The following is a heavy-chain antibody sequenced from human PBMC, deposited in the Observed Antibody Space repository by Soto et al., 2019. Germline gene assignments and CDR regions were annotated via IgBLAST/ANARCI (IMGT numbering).Heavy chain of an antibody. Sequence: QVQLEQSAPEVKKPGASVKVSCKASGYTFTTYGISWVRQAPGQGLEWLGWINTHNGNTNYAQDLQGRVIMTADTSTSTAYMELRSLRSDDTAIYYCTRECSPPYYYDGMDAWGQGTTVTVSS. J-gene: IGHJ6*01. CDR2: INTHNGNT. CDR1: GYTFTTYG. D-gene: IGHD3-10*01. V-gene: IGHV1-18*01. CDR3: TRECSPPYYYDGMDA.